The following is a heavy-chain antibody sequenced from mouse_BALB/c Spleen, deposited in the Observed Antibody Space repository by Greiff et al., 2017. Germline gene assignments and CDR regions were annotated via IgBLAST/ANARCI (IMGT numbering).Heavy chain of an antibody. CDR2: INPSTGYT. CDR1: GYTFTSYW. V-gene: IGHV1-7*01. D-gene: IGHD2-3*01. Sequence: VKLVESGAELAKPGASVKMSCKASGYTFTSYWMHWVKQRPGQGLEWIGYINPSTGYTEYNQKFKDKATLTADKSSSTAYMQLSSMTSEDSAVYYCARSYDAYFDYWGQGTTLTVSS. CDR3: ARSYDAYFDY. J-gene: IGHJ2*01.